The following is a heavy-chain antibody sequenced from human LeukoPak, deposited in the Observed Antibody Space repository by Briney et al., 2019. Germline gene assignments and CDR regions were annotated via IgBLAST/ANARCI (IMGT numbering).Heavy chain of an antibody. V-gene: IGHV4-61*02. CDR3: ARDTYYYDSSGYSFFDY. Sequence: SETLSLTCTVSGGSISSSSYYWSWIRQPAGKGLEWIGRIYTSGSTNYNPSLKSRVTMSVDTSKNQFSLKLSSVTAADTAVYYCARDTYYYDSSGYSFFDYWGQGTLVTVSS. CDR2: IYTSGST. J-gene: IGHJ4*02. D-gene: IGHD3-22*01. CDR1: GGSISSSSYY.